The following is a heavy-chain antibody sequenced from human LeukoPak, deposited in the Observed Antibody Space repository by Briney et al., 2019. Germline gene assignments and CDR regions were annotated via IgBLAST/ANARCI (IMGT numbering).Heavy chain of an antibody. J-gene: IGHJ5*02. Sequence: GGSLRLSCAASGFTFTSYVMHWVRQAPGKGLQWVALISYDGSNKYYADSVKGRFTVSRDNAKNSLYLQMNSLRAEDTALYYCARDVWFDPWGQGTLVTVSS. CDR1: GFTFTSYV. CDR2: ISYDGSNK. CDR3: ARDVWFDP. V-gene: IGHV3-30*03.